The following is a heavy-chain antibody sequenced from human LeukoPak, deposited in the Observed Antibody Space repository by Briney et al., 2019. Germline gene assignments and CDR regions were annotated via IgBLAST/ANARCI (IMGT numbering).Heavy chain of an antibody. D-gene: IGHD5-12*01. Sequence: SQTLSLTCTVSGDSIGSTGYFWSWIRQPPGQGLEWVGYIYYSGSTYYNPSLKSRVTISIDTSKNQFSLKLSSVTAADTAVYYCARVYSGYDGGWYFDLWGRGTLVTVSS. CDR3: ARVYSGYDGGWYFDL. CDR1: GDSIGSTGYF. CDR2: IYYSGST. J-gene: IGHJ2*01. V-gene: IGHV4-30-2*01.